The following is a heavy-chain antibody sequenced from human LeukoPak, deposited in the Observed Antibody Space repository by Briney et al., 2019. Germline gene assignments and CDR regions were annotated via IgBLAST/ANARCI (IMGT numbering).Heavy chain of an antibody. CDR3: ARYGSGKYSLFGY. J-gene: IGHJ4*02. V-gene: IGHV3-7*01. Sequence: GGSLRLSCAASGFTFSSYWMSWVRQAPGKGLEWVANIKQDGREKYYVDSVKGRFTISRDNAKNSLYLQMNSLRAEDTAVYYCARYGSGKYSLFGYWGQGTLVTVSS. D-gene: IGHD3-10*01. CDR1: GFTFSSYW. CDR2: IKQDGREK.